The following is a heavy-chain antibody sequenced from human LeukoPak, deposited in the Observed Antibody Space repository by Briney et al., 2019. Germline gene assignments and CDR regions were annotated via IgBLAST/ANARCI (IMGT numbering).Heavy chain of an antibody. J-gene: IGHJ6*02. CDR2: ISGSGGST. CDR3: VKDSSAYAMDV. D-gene: IGHD6-6*01. V-gene: IGHV3-23*01. Sequence: GGSLRLSCAASGFTFSSYAMSWVRQAPGKGLEWVSAISGSGGSTYYADSVKGRFTISRDNAKNSLYLQMTSLRAEDTALYYCVKDSSAYAMDVWGQGTTVTVSS. CDR1: GFTFSSYA.